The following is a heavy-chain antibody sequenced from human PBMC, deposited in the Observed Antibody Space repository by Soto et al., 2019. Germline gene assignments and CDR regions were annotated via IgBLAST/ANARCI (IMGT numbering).Heavy chain of an antibody. D-gene: IGHD5-18*01. V-gene: IGHV4-59*08. CDR1: GGSISSYY. Sequence: SETLSLTCTVSGGSISSYYWSWIRQPPGKGLEWIGYIYYSGSTNYNPSLKSRVTISVDTSKNQFSLKLSSVTAADTAVYYCARRMDTAMVGFTGYYYYYYMDVWGKGTTVTVSS. J-gene: IGHJ6*03. CDR3: ARRMDTAMVGFTGYYYYYYMDV. CDR2: IYYSGST.